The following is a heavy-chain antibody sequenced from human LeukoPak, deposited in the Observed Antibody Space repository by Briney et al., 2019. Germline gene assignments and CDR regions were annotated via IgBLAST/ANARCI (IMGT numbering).Heavy chain of an antibody. CDR1: GFTFSNAW. V-gene: IGHV3-15*01. CDR2: IKSKTDGGTT. CDR3: TTDRLWECSGGSCSCDY. J-gene: IGHJ4*02. D-gene: IGHD2-15*01. Sequence: GGSLRLSCAASGFTFSNAWMSWVRQAPGKGLEWVGRIKSKTDGGTTDYAAPVKGRFTISRDDSKNTLYLQMDSLKTEDTAVYYCTTDRLWECSGGSCSCDYWGQGTLVTVSS.